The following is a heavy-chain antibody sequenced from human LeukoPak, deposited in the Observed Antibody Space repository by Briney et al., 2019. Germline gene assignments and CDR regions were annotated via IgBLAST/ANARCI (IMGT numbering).Heavy chain of an antibody. CDR3: ASLTVLTQEFDY. CDR1: GGTFSSYA. D-gene: IGHD4-23*01. CDR2: IIPIFGTA. J-gene: IGHJ4*02. V-gene: IGHV1-69*13. Sequence: SVKVSFKASGGTFSSYAISWVRQAPGQGLEWMGGIIPIFGTANYAQKFQGRVTITADESTSTAYMELSSLRSEDTAVYYCASLTVLTQEFDYWGQGTLVTVSS.